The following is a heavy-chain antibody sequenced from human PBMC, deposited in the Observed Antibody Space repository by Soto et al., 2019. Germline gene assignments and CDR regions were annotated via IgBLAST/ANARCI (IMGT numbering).Heavy chain of an antibody. Sequence: EVQLVESGGGLVKPGGSLRLSCAASGFTFSSYSMNWVRQAPGKGLEWVSSISSSSSYIYYADSVKGRFTISRDNAKNALYLQMNSLIAEDTAVYYCASPRDYDDGSGYSGNWGQGTLVTVSS. J-gene: IGHJ4*02. CDR2: ISSSSSYI. D-gene: IGHD3-22*01. CDR3: ASPRDYDDGSGYSGN. CDR1: GFTFSSYS. V-gene: IGHV3-21*01.